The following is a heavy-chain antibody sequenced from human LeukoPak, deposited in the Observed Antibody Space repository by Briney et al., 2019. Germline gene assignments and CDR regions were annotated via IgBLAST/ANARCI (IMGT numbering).Heavy chain of an antibody. V-gene: IGHV3-72*01. CDR1: GFTFSDHC. CDR2: IKNNANSYST. CDR3: TRVRLGAFPRYFDY. J-gene: IGHJ4*02. Sequence: GGSLRLSCAASGFTFSDHCMDWVRQAPGKGLEWVGRIKNNANSYSTQYAASVQGRFTISRDDSENSLYLQLNSLQTDDTAGYSCTRVRLGAFPRYFDYWAQEPLATSSS. D-gene: IGHD1-26*01.